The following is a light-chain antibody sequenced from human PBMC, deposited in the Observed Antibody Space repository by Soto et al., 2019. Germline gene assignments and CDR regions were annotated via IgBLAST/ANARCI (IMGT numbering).Light chain of an antibody. CDR3: QQRRNWPPAIT. CDR2: DAS. CDR1: QSVSSSY. J-gene: IGKJ5*01. V-gene: IGKV3D-20*02. Sequence: EIVLTQFPGTLSLSPGERATLSCRASQSVSSSYLAWYQQKPGQAPRLLIYDASNRATDIPARFSGSGSGTDFTLTISSLEPEDFAIYYCQQRRNWPPAITFGQGTRLEIK.